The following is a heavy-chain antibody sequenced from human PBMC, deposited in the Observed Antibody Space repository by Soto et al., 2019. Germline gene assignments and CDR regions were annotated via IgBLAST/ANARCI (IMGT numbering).Heavy chain of an antibody. Sequence: GGSLRLSCAASGFTFSDYYMTWIRQAPGEGLEWVSYISTTSDYTNYADSVKGRFTISRDNAKNSLYLQMNSLRAEDTAVYYCARDRDLTSSWSFDYWGQGTLVTVSS. V-gene: IGHV3-11*06. CDR1: GFTFSDYY. J-gene: IGHJ4*02. D-gene: IGHD6-13*01. CDR3: ARDRDLTSSWSFDY. CDR2: ISTTSDYT.